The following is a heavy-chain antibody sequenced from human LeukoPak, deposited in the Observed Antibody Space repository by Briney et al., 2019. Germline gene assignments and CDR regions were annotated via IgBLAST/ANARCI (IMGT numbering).Heavy chain of an antibody. Sequence: EASVKVSCKASGGTFSSYAISWVRQAPGQGLEWMGWISAYNGNTNYAQKLQGRVTMTTDTSTSTAYMELRSLRSDDTAVYYCARDSVTYYYDSSGLFDYWGQGTLVTVPS. D-gene: IGHD3-22*01. CDR2: ISAYNGNT. V-gene: IGHV1-18*01. J-gene: IGHJ4*02. CDR1: GGTFSSYA. CDR3: ARDSVTYYYDSSGLFDY.